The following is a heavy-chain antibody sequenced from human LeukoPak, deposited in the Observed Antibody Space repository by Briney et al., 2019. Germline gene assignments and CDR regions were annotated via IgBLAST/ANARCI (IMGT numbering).Heavy chain of an antibody. V-gene: IGHV4-59*12. D-gene: IGHD3-10*01. CDR1: GGSISSYY. CDR2: IYYTGSV. CDR3: ARDHSYYFGSQTSTLDV. Sequence: TSETLSLTCTVSGGSISSYYWSWIRQPPGEGLEWIGYIYYTGSVDYNASLKSRLTISLDTSKNQFSLKLNSVTAADTAVYYCARDHSYYFGSQTSTLDVWGQGTAVTVSS. J-gene: IGHJ6*02.